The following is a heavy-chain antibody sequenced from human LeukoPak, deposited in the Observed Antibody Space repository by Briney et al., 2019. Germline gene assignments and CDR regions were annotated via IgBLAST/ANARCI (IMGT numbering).Heavy chain of an antibody. V-gene: IGHV4-59*01. CDR1: GASIRSYF. D-gene: IGHD5-12*01. Sequence: PSETLSLTCSVSGASIRSYFWSWIRQSPGKGLEWIGYVYDNDISNFNPSLESRVTILVDRSKSQLSLKLRSVTAAGTAVYYCARGLVLATDDAFDIWGPGTMVTVSS. J-gene: IGHJ3*02. CDR3: ARGLVLATDDAFDI. CDR2: VYDNDIS.